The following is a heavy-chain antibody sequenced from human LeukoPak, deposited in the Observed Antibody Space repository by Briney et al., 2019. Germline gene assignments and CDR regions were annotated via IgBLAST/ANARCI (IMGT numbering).Heavy chain of an antibody. Sequence: GASVKVSCKASGYTFTGYYMHWVRQAPGQGPEWMGWINPNSGGTNYAQKFQGRVTMTRDTSISTAYMELSRLRSDDTAVYYCARSYCSSTSCHNYFDYWGQGTLVTVSS. CDR3: ARSYCSSTSCHNYFDY. CDR1: GYTFTGYY. D-gene: IGHD2-2*02. V-gene: IGHV1-2*02. J-gene: IGHJ4*02. CDR2: INPNSGGT.